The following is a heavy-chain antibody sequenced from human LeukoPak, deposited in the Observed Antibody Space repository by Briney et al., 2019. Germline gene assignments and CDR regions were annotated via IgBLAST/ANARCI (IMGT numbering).Heavy chain of an antibody. CDR1: GYTFTSYG. J-gene: IGHJ6*02. Sequence: ASVKVSCKASGYTFTSYGISWVRQAPGQGLEWIGWISAYNGNTNYAQKLQGRVTMTTDTSTSTAYMELRSLRSDDTAVYYCARDLEIVITGDYYYYYGMDVWGQGTTVTVSS. V-gene: IGHV1-18*01. CDR3: ARDLEIVITGDYYYYYGMDV. CDR2: ISAYNGNT. D-gene: IGHD3-22*01.